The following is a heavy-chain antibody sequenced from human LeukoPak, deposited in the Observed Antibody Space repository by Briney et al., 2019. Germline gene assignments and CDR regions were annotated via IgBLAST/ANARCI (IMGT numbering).Heavy chain of an antibody. Sequence: PGRSLRLSCAASGFTFSSFGMHWVRQAPGKGLEWVAVIWYDGGHKYYADSVKGRFSISRDNSKNTLYLQMSSLRAEDTAVYYCARDRDYDRANIDYWGQGTLVTVSS. CDR1: GFTFSSFG. J-gene: IGHJ4*02. D-gene: IGHD3-22*01. CDR3: ARDRDYDRANIDY. V-gene: IGHV3-33*01. CDR2: IWYDGGHK.